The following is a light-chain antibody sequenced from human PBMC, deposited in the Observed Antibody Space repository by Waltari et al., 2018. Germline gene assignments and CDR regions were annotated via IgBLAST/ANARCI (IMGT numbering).Light chain of an antibody. CDR2: AAS. CDR3: QQYYSYPRT. CDR1: QGISSY. Sequence: IRMTQSPSSFSASTGDRVTITCRASQGISSYLAWYQQKPGKAPKLLIYAASTLQSGVPSRFSGSGSGTDFTLTISCLQSEDFATYYCQQYYSYPRTFGQGTKVEIK. J-gene: IGKJ1*01. V-gene: IGKV1-8*01.